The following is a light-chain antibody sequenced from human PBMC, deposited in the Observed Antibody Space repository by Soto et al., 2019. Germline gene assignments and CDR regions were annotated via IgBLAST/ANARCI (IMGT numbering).Light chain of an antibody. V-gene: IGKV3-20*01. CDR1: QSVTSTY. CDR2: GAS. CDR3: QQYGGARWT. Sequence: EIVLTQSPGTLSLSPGEIATLSCRASQSVTSTYLAWYQHKPGQAPRLLIYGASNRATGIPDRFSGSGSGTDFTLTISRLEPADFAVYYCQQYGGARWTFGQGTRVDI. J-gene: IGKJ1*01.